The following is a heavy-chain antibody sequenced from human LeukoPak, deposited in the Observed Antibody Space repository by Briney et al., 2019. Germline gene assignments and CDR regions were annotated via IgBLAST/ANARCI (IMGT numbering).Heavy chain of an antibody. D-gene: IGHD3-10*01. CDR3: AKSRGFGESANDY. CDR1: GFTYSSYA. CDR2: ISGSGGSR. V-gene: IGHV3-23*01. J-gene: IGHJ4*02. Sequence: GASLRLSCAASGFTYSSYAMSWVRQAPGKGLEWVSAISGSGGSRYYADSVKGRFTISRDNSKNTLYLQMNSLRAEDTAVYYCAKSRGFGESANDYWGQGTLVTVSS.